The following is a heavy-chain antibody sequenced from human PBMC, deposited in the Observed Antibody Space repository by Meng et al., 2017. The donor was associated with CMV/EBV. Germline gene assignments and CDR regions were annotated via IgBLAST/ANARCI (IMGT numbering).Heavy chain of an antibody. J-gene: IGHJ6*02. CDR2: IWYDGSNK. CDR3: AKGSRLPEGIYYYGMDV. D-gene: IGHD2-2*01. Sequence: GESLKIPCAASGFTFSSYGMHWVRQAPGKGLEWVAVIWYDGSNKYYADSVKGRFTISRDNSKNTLYLQMNSLRAEDTAVYYCAKGSRLPEGIYYYGMDVWGQGTTVTVSS. CDR1: GFTFSSYG. V-gene: IGHV3-33*06.